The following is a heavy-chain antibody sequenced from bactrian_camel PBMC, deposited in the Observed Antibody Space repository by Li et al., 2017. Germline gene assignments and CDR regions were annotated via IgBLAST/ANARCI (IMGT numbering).Heavy chain of an antibody. CDR2: IYTAGGNA. Sequence: QVQLVESGGGSVQAGGSLRLSCAKTGEYIYSMAWFRQAPGKEREGIAAIYTAGGNAYSADSVKGRFTISQDGVNNTVYLQMDSLKPEDTSRYTCAVDSFVSCRDKTALDLGIWGQGTQVTVS. CDR3: AVDSFVSCRDKTALDLGI. J-gene: IGHJ4*01. V-gene: IGHV3S54*01. D-gene: IGHD6*01. CDR1: GEYIYS.